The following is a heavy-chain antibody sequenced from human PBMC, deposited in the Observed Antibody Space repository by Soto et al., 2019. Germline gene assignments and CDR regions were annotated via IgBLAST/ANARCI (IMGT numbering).Heavy chain of an antibody. Sequence: QVQLVQSGAEVKKPGASVKVSCKASGYTFTSFDINWVRQATGQGLEWMGWMNPNSGNTGYAQKFQGRVAMTRNTSKSTAYMELSSLRSEDTAVYYCARAYTWGVAVAGMWGQGTLVTVSS. CDR3: ARAYTWGVAVAGM. CDR2: MNPNSGNT. V-gene: IGHV1-8*01. CDR1: GYTFTSFD. J-gene: IGHJ4*02. D-gene: IGHD6-19*01.